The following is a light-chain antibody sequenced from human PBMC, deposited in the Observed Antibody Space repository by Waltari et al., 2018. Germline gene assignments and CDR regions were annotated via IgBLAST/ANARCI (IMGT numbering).Light chain of an antibody. CDR3: QQYFGIPLT. V-gene: IGKV4-1*01. CDR2: WAS. Sequence: DIVMTQSPDSLAVSLGERATINCKSRQSVLYSSNNKNYLAWYQQKPGQPPKLLIHWASIRESGVPDRFSGSGSGTDFTLTISSLQAEDVAVYFCQQYFGIPLTFGGGTKVEIE. J-gene: IGKJ4*01. CDR1: QSVLYSSNNKNY.